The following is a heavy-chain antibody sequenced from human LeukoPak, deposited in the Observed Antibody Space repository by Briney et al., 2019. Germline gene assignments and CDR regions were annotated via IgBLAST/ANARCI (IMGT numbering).Heavy chain of an antibody. CDR2: ISYDGSKP. CDR1: GFTFSSYG. CDR3: ARDLLQLGHAFDI. D-gene: IGHD1-1*01. J-gene: IGHJ3*02. Sequence: PGGSLRLSCAASGFTFSSYGMHWVRQAPGKGLEWVTVISYDGSKPYYADSVKGRFTISRDNSKNTLYLQMNSLRAEDTAVYYCARDLLQLGHAFDIWGQGTMVTVSS. V-gene: IGHV3-30*03.